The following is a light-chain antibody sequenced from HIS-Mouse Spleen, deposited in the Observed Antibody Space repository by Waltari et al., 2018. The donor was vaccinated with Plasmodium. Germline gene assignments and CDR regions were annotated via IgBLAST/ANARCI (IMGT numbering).Light chain of an antibody. V-gene: IGLV2-23*01. Sequence: QSALTQPASVSGSPGQSITISCTGTSSDVGSYNLVSWYQQPPGKAPKLMIYDGSKRSPGVSNRFQGSKSGNTASLTISGLQAEDEADYYCCSYAGSSTYVFGTGTKVTVL. CDR3: CSYAGSSTYV. CDR2: DGS. CDR1: SSDVGSYNL. J-gene: IGLJ1*01.